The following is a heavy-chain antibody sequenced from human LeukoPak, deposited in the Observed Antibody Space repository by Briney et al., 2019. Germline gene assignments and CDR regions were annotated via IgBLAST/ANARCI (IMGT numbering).Heavy chain of an antibody. J-gene: IGHJ4*02. Sequence: GGSLRLSCAASGFTFSSYGMHWVRQAPGKGLEWVAVISYDGSNRYYADSVKGRFTISRDNSKNTLYLQMNSLRAGDTAVYYCARAPGYSSVYYFDYWGQGTLVTVSS. CDR2: ISYDGSNR. CDR1: GFTFSSYG. V-gene: IGHV3-30*03. CDR3: ARAPGYSSVYYFDY. D-gene: IGHD6-25*01.